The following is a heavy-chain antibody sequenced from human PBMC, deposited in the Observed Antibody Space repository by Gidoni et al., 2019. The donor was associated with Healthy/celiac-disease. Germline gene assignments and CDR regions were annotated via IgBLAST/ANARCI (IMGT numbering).Heavy chain of an antibody. CDR2: ISGSGDST. J-gene: IGHJ3*02. D-gene: IGHD1-26*01. CDR3: AKEERKWELLFDAFDI. V-gene: IGHV3-23*01. Sequence: EVQLLESGGGLVQPGGSLRLSCAASGFTFSSYAMSWVRLAPGKGLGWVSAISGSGDSTYYADSVEGPFTISRDNSKNTLYLQMNSLRAEDTAVYYCAKEERKWELLFDAFDIWGQGTMVTVSS. CDR1: GFTFSSYA.